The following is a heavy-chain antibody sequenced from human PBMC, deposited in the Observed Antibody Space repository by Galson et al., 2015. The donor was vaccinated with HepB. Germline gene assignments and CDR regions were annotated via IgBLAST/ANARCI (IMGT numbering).Heavy chain of an antibody. D-gene: IGHD3-22*01. CDR3: AKAVRYYYDSSGYL. Sequence: SLRPSCAASGFTFSSYAMSWVRQAPGKGLEWVSAISGSGGSTYYADSVKGRFTISRDNSKNTLYLQMNSLRAEDTAVYYCAKAVRYYYDSSGYLWGRGTLVTVSS. V-gene: IGHV3-23*01. CDR2: ISGSGGST. J-gene: IGHJ4*02. CDR1: GFTFSSYA.